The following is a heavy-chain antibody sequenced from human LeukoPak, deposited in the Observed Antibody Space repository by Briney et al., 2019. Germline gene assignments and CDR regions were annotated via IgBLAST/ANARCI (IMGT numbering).Heavy chain of an antibody. CDR2: IYYSGST. D-gene: IGHD5-24*01. J-gene: IGHJ2*01. CDR1: GGSISSYY. V-gene: IGHV4-59*08. CDR3: ARLDGYNWDFDL. Sequence: SETLSLTCTVSGGSISSYYWCWIRQPPGKGLEWIGYIYYSGSTNYNPSLKSRVTVSVDTSKNQFSLKLSSVTAADTAVYYCARLDGYNWDFDLWGRGTLVTVSS.